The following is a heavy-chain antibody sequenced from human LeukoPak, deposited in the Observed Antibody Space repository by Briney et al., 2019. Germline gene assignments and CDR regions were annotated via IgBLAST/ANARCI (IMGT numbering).Heavy chain of an antibody. CDR1: GFIFRNHW. CDR3: ARGPNYGDRVDYFDY. D-gene: IGHD4-17*01. Sequence: GGSLRLSCAASGFIFRNHWMSWVRQVPGRALEWVAHIKQDGNEKHYVDSVEGRFTLSRDDSKNSLYLQMNSLRVDDSAVYYCARGPNYGDRVDYFDYWGQGTLATVSS. CDR2: IKQDGNEK. J-gene: IGHJ4*02. V-gene: IGHV3-7*01.